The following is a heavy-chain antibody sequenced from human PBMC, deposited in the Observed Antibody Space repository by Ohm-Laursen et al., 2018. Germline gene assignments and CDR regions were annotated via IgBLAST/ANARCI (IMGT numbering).Heavy chain of an antibody. Sequence: SLRLSCTASGFTFDDYAMHWVRQAPGKGLEWVSGITWNSGTITYADSVKGRFTISRDNAKNSLYLQMNSLRDEDTAVYYCASLRVDPWGQGTLVTVSS. V-gene: IGHV3-9*01. CDR1: GFTFDDYA. J-gene: IGHJ5*02. CDR2: ITWNSGTI. CDR3: ASLRVDP.